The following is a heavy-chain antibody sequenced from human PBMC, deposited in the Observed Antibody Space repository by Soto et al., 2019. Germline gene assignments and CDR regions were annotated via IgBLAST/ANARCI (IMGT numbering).Heavy chain of an antibody. CDR3: ARFTVSPTAYGMDV. CDR2: IYPGDSKT. D-gene: IGHD4-4*01. Sequence: GESLKISCKGSGFSFTTYWIAWVRQMPGKGLEWMGIIYPGDSKTTYSPSFQGQVTISADKSISTAYLQWSSLKASDTAMYYCARFTVSPTAYGMDVWGQGTTVTVSS. J-gene: IGHJ6*02. CDR1: GFSFTTYW. V-gene: IGHV5-51*01.